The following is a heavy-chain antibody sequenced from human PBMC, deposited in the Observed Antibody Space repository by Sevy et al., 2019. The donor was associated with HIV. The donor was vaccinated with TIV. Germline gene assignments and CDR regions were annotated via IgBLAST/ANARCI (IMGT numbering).Heavy chain of an antibody. CDR2: ISDTSTTI. Sequence: GGSLRLSCAASGFAFSTFSMNWVRQAPGKGLEWVSYISDTSTTIYYADSVKGRFSFSRDNARNSLFLEMNGLRVEDTSLYYCAIAPNWEVGTMAFLDACDFWGQGTMVTVSS. CDR1: GFAFSTFS. V-gene: IGHV3-48*01. CDR3: AIAPNWEVGTMAFLDACDF. D-gene: IGHD5-12*01. J-gene: IGHJ3*01.